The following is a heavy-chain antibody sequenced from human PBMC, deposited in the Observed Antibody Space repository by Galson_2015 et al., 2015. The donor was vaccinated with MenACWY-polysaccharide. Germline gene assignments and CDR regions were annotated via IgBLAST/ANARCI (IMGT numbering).Heavy chain of an antibody. CDR1: GFTFSNAW. Sequence: SLRLSCAASGFTFSNAWMSWVRQAPGKGLEWVGRIESKTDGGTTDYAAPVKGRFTISRDDSKNTLYLQMNSLKTEDTAVYYCTAGIVGATSRGADYWGQGTLVTVSS. J-gene: IGHJ4*02. CDR2: IESKTDGGTT. D-gene: IGHD1-26*01. V-gene: IGHV3-15*04. CDR3: TAGIVGATSRGADY.